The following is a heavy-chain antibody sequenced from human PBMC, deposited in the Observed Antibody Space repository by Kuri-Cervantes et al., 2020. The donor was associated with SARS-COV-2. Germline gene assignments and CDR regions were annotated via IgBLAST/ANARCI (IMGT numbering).Heavy chain of an antibody. J-gene: IGHJ4*02. CDR1: GGSFSGYY. D-gene: IGHD2-15*01. V-gene: IGHV4-34*01. Sequence: SETLSLTCAVYGGSFSGYYWSWIRQPPGKGLEWIGEINHSGSTNYNPSLKSRVTISIDTSKNQFSLKVTSVTAADTAVYYCAREHEYCSGGSCYGYWGQGTLVTVSS. CDR3: AREHEYCSGGSCYGY. CDR2: INHSGST.